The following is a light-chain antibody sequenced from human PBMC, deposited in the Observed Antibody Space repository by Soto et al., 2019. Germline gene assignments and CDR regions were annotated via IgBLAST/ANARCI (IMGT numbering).Light chain of an antibody. CDR3: QSFDSSLRAYV. CDR2: NNL. Sequence: QSVLTQPPSASGAPGQRVTISCTGSSSNFGAGYEVHWYKQLPGAAPTLVIFNNLNRPSGVPERFSGSKSGTSASLVISGLQAEDEADYYCQSFDSSLRAYVFGSGTKVTVL. V-gene: IGLV1-40*01. J-gene: IGLJ1*01. CDR1: SSNFGAGYE.